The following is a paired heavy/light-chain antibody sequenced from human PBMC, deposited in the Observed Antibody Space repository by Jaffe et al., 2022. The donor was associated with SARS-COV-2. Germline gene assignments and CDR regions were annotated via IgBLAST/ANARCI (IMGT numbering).Light chain of an antibody. CDR3: MQGTHWPPVLT. Sequence: DVVMTQSPLSLPVTLGQPASISCRSSQSLVYSDGNTYLNWFQQRPGQSPRRLIYKVSNRDSGVPDRFSGSGSGTDFTLKISRVEAEDVGVYYCMQGTHWPPVLTFGGGTKVEIK. CDR1: QSLVYSDGNTY. CDR2: KVS. V-gene: IGKV2-30*01. J-gene: IGKJ4*01.
Heavy chain of an antibody. Sequence: EVQLVESGGGLVQPGRSLRLSCAASGFTFDDYAMHWVRQAPGKGLEWVSGISWNSGSIGYADSVKGRFTISRDNAKNSLYLQMNSLRAEDTALYYCANSHRLGYSYGDPYYGMDVWGQGTTVTVSS. V-gene: IGHV3-9*01. D-gene: IGHD5-18*01. J-gene: IGHJ6*02. CDR2: ISWNSGSI. CDR3: ANSHRLGYSYGDPYYGMDV. CDR1: GFTFDDYA.